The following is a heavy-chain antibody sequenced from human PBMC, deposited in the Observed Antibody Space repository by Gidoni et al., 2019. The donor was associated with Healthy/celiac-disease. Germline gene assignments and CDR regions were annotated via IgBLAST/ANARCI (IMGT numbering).Heavy chain of an antibody. Sequence: QVQLQESGPGLVKPSETLSLTCTVSGGSISSYYWSWIRQPPGKGLEWIGYIYYSGSTNYNPSLKSRVTISVDTSKNQFSLKLSSVTAADTAVYYCASSGGGDYVSLWPFDPWGQGTLVTVSS. CDR2: IYYSGST. D-gene: IGHD4-17*01. CDR1: GGSISSYY. V-gene: IGHV4-59*01. CDR3: ASSGGGDYVSLWPFDP. J-gene: IGHJ5*02.